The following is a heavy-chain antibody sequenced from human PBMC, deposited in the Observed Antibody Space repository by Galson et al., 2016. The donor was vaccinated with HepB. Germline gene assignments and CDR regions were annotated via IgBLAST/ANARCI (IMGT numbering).Heavy chain of an antibody. D-gene: IGHD6-13*01. CDR3: ARGRWQLD. CDR2: IYRGGFT. CDR1: GFTFSSNY. Sequence: SLRLSCAASGFTFSSNYMNWVRQAPGKGLQWVSVIYRGGFTYYADSLKGRFTTSRHNSKNTLYLQMNSLRAEDTAVYYCARGRWQLDWGQGTLVTVSS. J-gene: IGHJ4*02. V-gene: IGHV3-53*04.